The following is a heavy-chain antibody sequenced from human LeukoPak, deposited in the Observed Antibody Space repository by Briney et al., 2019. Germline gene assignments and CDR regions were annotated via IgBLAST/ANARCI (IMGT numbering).Heavy chain of an antibody. V-gene: IGHV1-69*13. CDR3: ASPSVDSSGWYSYYYYGMDV. CDR1: GGTFSSYA. D-gene: IGHD6-19*01. Sequence: SVKLSCKASGGTFSSYAISWVRQAPGQGLEWMGGIIPIFGTANYPQKFQGRVTVTADESTSTAYMELSSLRSEDTAVYYCASPSVDSSGWYSYYYYGMDVWGQGTTVTVSS. CDR2: IIPIFGTA. J-gene: IGHJ6*02.